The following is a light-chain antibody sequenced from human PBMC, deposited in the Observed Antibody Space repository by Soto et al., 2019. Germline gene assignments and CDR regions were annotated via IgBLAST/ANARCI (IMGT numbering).Light chain of an antibody. Sequence: THPRSVNAVPLERVRIFYTGSSSNIGKNSVSWYQQLPGAAPKLLIHESNKRPSGIPDRFSGSKSGTSATLDITGLQTGDEADYYCGAWDSSLSASYVFGTGTKFTV. CDR3: GAWDSSLSASYV. V-gene: IGLV1-51*02. J-gene: IGLJ1*01. CDR2: ESN. CDR1: SSNIGKNS.